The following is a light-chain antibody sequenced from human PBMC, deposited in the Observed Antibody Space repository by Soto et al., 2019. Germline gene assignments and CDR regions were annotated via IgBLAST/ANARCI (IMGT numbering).Light chain of an antibody. Sequence: DIQMTQSPSTLSASVGDRVTITCRASQSISGWLAWYQQKPGKAPKLLIYGASSLASGVPSRFSGSGSETEFTLTISSLEPEDFAVYYCQQRSNWPTFGQGTRLEIK. CDR1: QSISGW. CDR3: QQRSNWPT. V-gene: IGKV1-5*01. J-gene: IGKJ5*01. CDR2: GAS.